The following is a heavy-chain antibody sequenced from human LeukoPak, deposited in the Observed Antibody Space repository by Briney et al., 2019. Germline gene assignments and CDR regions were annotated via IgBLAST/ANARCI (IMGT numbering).Heavy chain of an antibody. CDR3: SKRGIAVAGKGENFDY. CDR1: GFSFSNYG. Sequence: GGSLRLSCAASGFSFSNYGMHWVRQAPGKGLEWVAVISYDGSNKYYADFVQGRFTISRDNSNNTLYLQMNSLTAEDTGVYDCSKRGIAVAGKGENFDYWGQGTLVTVSS. D-gene: IGHD6-19*01. CDR2: ISYDGSNK. J-gene: IGHJ4*02. V-gene: IGHV3-30*18.